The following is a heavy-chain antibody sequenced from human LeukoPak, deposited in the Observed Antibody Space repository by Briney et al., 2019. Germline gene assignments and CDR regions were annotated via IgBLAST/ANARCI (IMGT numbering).Heavy chain of an antibody. CDR2: IGANSAI. CDR1: EFTFSSYA. D-gene: IGHD3-10*01. Sequence: GGSLRLSCAASEFTFSSYAMSWVRQAPGKGLEWVSYIGANSAIYYADSVKGRFTISRDNAKNSLSLQMNSLRDDDTAVYYCAREGYYGAFDIWGQGTMVTVSS. CDR3: AREGYYGAFDI. J-gene: IGHJ3*02. V-gene: IGHV3-48*02.